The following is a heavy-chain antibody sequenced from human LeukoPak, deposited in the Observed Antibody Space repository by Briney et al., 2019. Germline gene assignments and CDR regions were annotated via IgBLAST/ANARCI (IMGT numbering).Heavy chain of an antibody. D-gene: IGHD6-13*01. Sequence: SGGSLRLSCAASGFTFSSYAMSWVRQAPGKGLEWVSSISGSGGSPYYADSVKGRFTISRDNSKNTLYLQMNSLRAEDTAIYFCAKGSDTSSWVLDFWGQGTLVTVSS. CDR1: GFTFSSYA. CDR3: AKGSDTSSWVLDF. CDR2: ISGSGGSP. J-gene: IGHJ4*02. V-gene: IGHV3-23*01.